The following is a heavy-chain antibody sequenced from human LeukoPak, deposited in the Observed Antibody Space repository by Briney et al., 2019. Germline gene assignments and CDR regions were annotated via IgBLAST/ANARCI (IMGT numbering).Heavy chain of an antibody. D-gene: IGHD3-16*01. CDR2: ISAYNGNT. CDR1: GYTFTSYG. Sequence: GASVKVSCKASGYTFTSYGISWVRQAPGQGLEWMGWISAYNGNTNYAQKLQGRVTMTTDTSTSTAYMELSRLRSDDTAVYYCAGGGGVVVHAGYYFDYWGQGTLVTVSS. J-gene: IGHJ4*02. V-gene: IGHV1-18*01. CDR3: AGGGGVVVHAGYYFDY.